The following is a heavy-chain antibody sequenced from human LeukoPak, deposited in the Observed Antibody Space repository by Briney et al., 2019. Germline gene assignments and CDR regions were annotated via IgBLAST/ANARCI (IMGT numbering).Heavy chain of an antibody. D-gene: IGHD5-18*01. CDR2: INPNGGGT. CDR1: GYTFTGYY. J-gene: IGHJ4*02. CDR3: ARSTEENTALDY. Sequence: VASVKVSCKASGYTFTGYYMHWVRQAPGQGLEWMGWINPNGGGTNYAQKFQGRVTMARDTSISTAYMELSRLRSDDTAVYYCARSTEENTALDYWGQGTLVTVSS. V-gene: IGHV1-2*02.